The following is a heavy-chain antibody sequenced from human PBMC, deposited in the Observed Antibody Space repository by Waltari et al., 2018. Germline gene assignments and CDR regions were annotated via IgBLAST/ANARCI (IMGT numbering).Heavy chain of an antibody. CDR2: IIPILGIA. Sequence: QVQLVQSGAEVKKAGSSVKVSCKASGGTFSNYAVSWVRQAPGQGLEWMGGIIPILGIANYAPKFQGRVTITADKSTSTAYMELSSLRSEDTAVYYCARIAYSSSSSWFDPWGQGTLVTVSS. D-gene: IGHD6-6*01. CDR1: GGTFSNYA. V-gene: IGHV1-69*10. J-gene: IGHJ5*02. CDR3: ARIAYSSSSSWFDP.